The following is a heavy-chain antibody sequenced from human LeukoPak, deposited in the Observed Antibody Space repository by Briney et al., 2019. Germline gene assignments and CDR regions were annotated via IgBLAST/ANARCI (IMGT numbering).Heavy chain of an antibody. V-gene: IGHV3-48*04. CDR2: ISSASGGI. D-gene: IGHD2-2*01. CDR1: GFTFSSYS. Sequence: GGSLRLSCAASGFTFSSYSMNWVRQAPGKGLEWVSYISSASGGIYYADSVKGRFTISRDNAKNSLFLQMDSLRAEDTAVYYCARLPAYCSSTSCYYDYWGQGTLVTVSS. J-gene: IGHJ4*02. CDR3: ARLPAYCSSTSCYYDY.